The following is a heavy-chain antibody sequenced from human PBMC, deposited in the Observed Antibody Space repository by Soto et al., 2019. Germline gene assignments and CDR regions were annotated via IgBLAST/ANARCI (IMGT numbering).Heavy chain of an antibody. D-gene: IGHD2-15*01. J-gene: IGHJ6*02. CDR1: GGSFSGYY. CDR2: INHSGST. CDR3: ARAFGGIVVVVADDYYGMDV. Sequence: SETLSLTCAVYGGSFSGYYWSWIRQPPGKGLEWIGEINHSGSTNYNPSLKSRVTISVDTSKNQFSLKLSSVTAADAAVYYCARAFGGIVVVVADDYYGMDVWGQGTTVTVSS. V-gene: IGHV4-34*01.